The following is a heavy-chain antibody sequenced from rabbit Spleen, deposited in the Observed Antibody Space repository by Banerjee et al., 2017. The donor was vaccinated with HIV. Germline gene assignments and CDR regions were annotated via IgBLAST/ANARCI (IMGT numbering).Heavy chain of an antibody. Sequence: QEQLVESGGGLVQPGGSLKLSCKASGFSFSNKAVMCWVRQAPGKGLQWIACINAVTGKAVYATWAKGRFTFSKTSSTTVTLQMTSLTVADTATYFCARDTGSSFSSYGMDLWGPGTLVTVS. D-gene: IGHD8-1*01. CDR3: ARDTGSSFSSYGMDL. V-gene: IGHV1S45*01. CDR1: GFSFSNKAV. CDR2: INAVTGKA. J-gene: IGHJ6*01.